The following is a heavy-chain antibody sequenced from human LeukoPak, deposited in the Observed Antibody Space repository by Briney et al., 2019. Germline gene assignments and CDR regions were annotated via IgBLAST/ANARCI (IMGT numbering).Heavy chain of an antibody. CDR3: AKRDYSNYDLDY. CDR2: ISGSGGST. J-gene: IGHJ4*02. D-gene: IGHD4-11*01. V-gene: IGHV3-23*01. Sequence: PGGSLRLSCAASGFTFTSYAMSWVRQAPGKGLEWVSAISGSGGSTYYADSVKGRFTISRDNSKNTLYLQMNSRRAEDTAVYYCAKRDYSNYDLDYWGQGTLVTVSS. CDR1: GFTFTSYA.